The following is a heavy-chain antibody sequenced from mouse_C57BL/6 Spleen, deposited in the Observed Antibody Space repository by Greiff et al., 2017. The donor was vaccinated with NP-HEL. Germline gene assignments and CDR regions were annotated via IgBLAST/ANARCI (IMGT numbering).Heavy chain of an antibody. V-gene: IGHV14-3*01. J-gene: IGHJ2*01. CDR3: APITTVAY. Sequence: VQLQQSVAELVRPGASVKLSCTASGFNIKNTYMHWVKQRPEQGLEWIGRIDPANGNTKYDPKFQGQATLTADTSYNPAYLQHISLTYEDTTIYSCAPITTVAYWGQGTTLTVSS. D-gene: IGHD1-1*01. CDR1: GFNIKNTY. CDR2: IDPANGNT.